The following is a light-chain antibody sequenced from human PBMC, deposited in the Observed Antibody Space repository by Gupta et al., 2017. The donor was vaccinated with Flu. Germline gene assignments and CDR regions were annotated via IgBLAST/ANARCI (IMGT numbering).Light chain of an antibody. CDR1: QSVSSS. CDR2: GAS. Sequence: EIVMTQSPATLSLSPGERPTLSCRASQSVSSSLAWYQQKPGQAPRLLIYGASTRATGIPARFSGSGSGTEFTLTISSLQSEDFAVYYCQQYNNWPPFTFGHGTQVEFK. J-gene: IGKJ3*01. CDR3: QQYNNWPPFT. V-gene: IGKV3-15*01.